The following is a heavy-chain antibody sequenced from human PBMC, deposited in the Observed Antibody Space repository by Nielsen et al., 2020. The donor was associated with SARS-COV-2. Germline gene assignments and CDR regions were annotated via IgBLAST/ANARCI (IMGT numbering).Heavy chain of an antibody. CDR1: GFTFNIYA. Sequence: GESLKISCAASGFTFNIYAMAWVRRAPGRGLQWVTVVSASGGSKYNTDSVKGRFSISRDNSKNTLFLQMHSLRVEDTALYYCAKDGVVRGDALDLWGQGTMVTVSS. V-gene: IGHV3-23*01. D-gene: IGHD3-10*01. J-gene: IGHJ3*01. CDR2: VSASGGSK. CDR3: AKDGVVRGDALDL.